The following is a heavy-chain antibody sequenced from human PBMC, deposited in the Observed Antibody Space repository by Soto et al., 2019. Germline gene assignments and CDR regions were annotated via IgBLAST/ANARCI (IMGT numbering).Heavy chain of an antibody. CDR3: ARARGEYFDY. V-gene: IGHV4-30-2*01. CDR2: IYHSGST. Sequence: PSETLSLTCAVSGGSISSGGYSWSWIRQPPGKGLEWIGYIYHSGSTYYNPSLKSRATISVDRSKNQFSLKLSSVTAADTAVYYSARARGEYFDYWGQGTLVTVSS. CDR1: GGSISSGGYS. J-gene: IGHJ4*02.